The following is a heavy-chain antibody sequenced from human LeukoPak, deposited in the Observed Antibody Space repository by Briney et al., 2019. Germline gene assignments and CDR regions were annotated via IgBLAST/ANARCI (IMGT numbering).Heavy chain of an antibody. J-gene: IGHJ3*02. D-gene: IGHD3-10*01. V-gene: IGHV5-51*01. CDR3: ARHWGYYGSGSHRAFDI. CDR2: IYPGDSNS. Sequence: GESLKISCKGSGYSFSDYWIGWVRQMPGKGLEWMGIIYPGDSNSKYSPSFQGQVIISADRSINTAYLQWSGLKASDTAMYYCARHWGYYGSGSHRAFDIWGQGTMVTVSS. CDR1: GYSFSDYW.